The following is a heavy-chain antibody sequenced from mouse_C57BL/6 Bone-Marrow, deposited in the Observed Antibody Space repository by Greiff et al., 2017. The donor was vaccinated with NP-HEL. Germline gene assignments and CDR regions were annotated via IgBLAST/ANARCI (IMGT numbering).Heavy chain of an antibody. CDR2: IYPGSGST. Sequence: QVQLQQPGAELVKPGASVKMSCKASGYTFTSYWITWVKQRPGQGLEWIGDIYPGSGSTNYNEKFKSKATLTVDTSPSTAYMQLSSLTSEDSAVYYCEGQYYYGSSYWYFDVWGTGTTVTVSA. J-gene: IGHJ1*03. CDR3: EGQYYYGSSYWYFDV. D-gene: IGHD1-1*01. CDR1: GYTFTSYW. V-gene: IGHV1-55*01.